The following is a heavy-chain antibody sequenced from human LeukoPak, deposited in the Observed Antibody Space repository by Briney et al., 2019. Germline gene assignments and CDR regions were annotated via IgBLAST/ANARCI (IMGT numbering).Heavy chain of an antibody. V-gene: IGHV1-8*01. Sequence: ASVKVSCKASGYTFTSYDINWVRQAAGQGLECMGWMNPNSGNTGYAQKFRGRVTMTRNTSISTAYMELSSLRSDDTAVYFCARDTSEGDYAWGFDPWGQGTLVTVAS. D-gene: IGHD3-16*01. CDR2: MNPNSGNT. J-gene: IGHJ5*02. CDR3: ARDTSEGDYAWGFDP. CDR1: GYTFTSYD.